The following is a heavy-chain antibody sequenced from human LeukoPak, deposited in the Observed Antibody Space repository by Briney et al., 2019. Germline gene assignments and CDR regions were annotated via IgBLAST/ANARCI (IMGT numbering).Heavy chain of an antibody. CDR3: ASGWGGFDY. J-gene: IGHJ4*02. Sequence: SETLSLTCTVSGGSISSYYWSWIRQPPGKGLEWIGSIYYSGSTYYNPSLKSRVTISVDTSKNQFSLKLSSVTAADTAVYYCASGWGGFDYWGQGTLVTVSS. CDR1: GGSISSYY. D-gene: IGHD3-16*01. CDR2: IYYSGST. V-gene: IGHV4-30-4*01.